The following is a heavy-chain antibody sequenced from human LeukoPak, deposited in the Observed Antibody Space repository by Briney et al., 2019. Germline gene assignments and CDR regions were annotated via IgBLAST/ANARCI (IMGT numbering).Heavy chain of an antibody. J-gene: IGHJ4*02. V-gene: IGHV4-38-2*02. CDR2: IYYSGST. CDR1: GYSISSGYY. D-gene: IGHD3-10*01. Sequence: SETLSLTCTVSGYSISSGYYWGWIRQPPGKGLEWIGSIYYSGSTYYNPSLKSRVTISVDTSKNQFPLKLSSVTAADTAVYYCARGRREFSGDYWGQGTLVTVSS. CDR3: ARGRREFSGDY.